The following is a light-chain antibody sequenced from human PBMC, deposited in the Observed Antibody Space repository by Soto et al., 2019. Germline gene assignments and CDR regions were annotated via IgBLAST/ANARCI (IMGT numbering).Light chain of an antibody. J-gene: IGLJ1*01. V-gene: IGLV2-14*01. CDR2: GVN. CDR1: SSDVGSYTY. Sequence: QSALAQPASVSGSPRQSITISCTGASSDVGSYTYVSWYQQHPGKAPKLMIYGVNNRPSGVSNRFSGSKSGNTASLTISGLQAEYEADYYCSSYTSSSTLYVFGTGTKVTVL. CDR3: SSYTSSSTLYV.